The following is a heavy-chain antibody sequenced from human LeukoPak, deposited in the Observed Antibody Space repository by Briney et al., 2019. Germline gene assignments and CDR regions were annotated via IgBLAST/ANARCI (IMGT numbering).Heavy chain of an antibody. J-gene: IGHJ4*02. CDR3: AREKLSFFDSSGYFDY. CDR1: EFIFSSYE. V-gene: IGHV3-48*03. D-gene: IGHD3-22*01. Sequence: GGSLRLSCAASEFIFSSYEMNWVRQAPGKGLEWVSFISSSGSAIHYADSVRGRFTISRDNAKNSLYLQMSRLRAEDTAVYYCAREKLSFFDSSGYFDYWGQGTLVTVSS. CDR2: ISSSGSAI.